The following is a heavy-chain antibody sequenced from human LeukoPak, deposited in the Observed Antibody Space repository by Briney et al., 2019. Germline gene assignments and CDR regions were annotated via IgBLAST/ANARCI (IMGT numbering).Heavy chain of an antibody. CDR2: IRGDAGST. CDR3: AKDVVLSGWDFVH. D-gene: IGHD6-19*01. CDR1: GFTFSSYA. V-gene: IGHV3-23*01. J-gene: IGHJ1*01. Sequence: GGSLRLSCAASGFTFSSYAMTWVRQAPGKGLEWVSSIRGDAGSTYYADSVRGRFTISRDNSKNTVYLQMNSPRAEDTAAYYCAKDVVLSGWDFVHWGQGTLVTVSS.